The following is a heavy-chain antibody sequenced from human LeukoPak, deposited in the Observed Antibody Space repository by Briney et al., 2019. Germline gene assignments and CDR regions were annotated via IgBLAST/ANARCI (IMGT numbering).Heavy chain of an antibody. Sequence: TETLSLTCTVSRGSIRTADYYWAWVRQPPGEGLEWLGSIYFSGTPYFNPSLKSRVAVSIDTSKNQFSLKVTSVNASDTAVYFCARTSSWYAGAWFDSWGQGTLVTVSS. D-gene: IGHD6-13*01. CDR3: ARTSSWYAGAWFDS. J-gene: IGHJ5*01. CDR2: IYFSGTP. CDR1: RGSIRTADYY. V-gene: IGHV4-39*01.